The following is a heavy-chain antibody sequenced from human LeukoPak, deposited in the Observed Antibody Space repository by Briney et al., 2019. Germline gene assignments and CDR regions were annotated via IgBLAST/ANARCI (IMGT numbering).Heavy chain of an antibody. J-gene: IGHJ3*02. CDR2: ISGSGGST. D-gene: IGHD2-2*02. Sequence: GGSLRLSCAASGFTFSSYAMSWVRQAPGKGLEWVPAISGSGGSTYYADSVKGRFTISRDNSKNTLYLQMNSLRAEDTAVYYCAKDSGYCSSTSCYISLDAFDIWGQGTMVTVSS. CDR3: AKDSGYCSSTSCYISLDAFDI. CDR1: GFTFSSYA. V-gene: IGHV3-23*01.